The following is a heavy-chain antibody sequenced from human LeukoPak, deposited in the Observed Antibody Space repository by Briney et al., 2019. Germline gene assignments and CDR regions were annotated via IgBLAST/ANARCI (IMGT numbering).Heavy chain of an antibody. CDR2: IIPILGIA. Sequence: RVASVKVSCKASGGTFSSYAISWVRQAPGQGLEWMGRIIPILGIANCAQKFQGRVTITADKSTSTAYMELSSLRSEDTAVYYCATLSIETRNYYYYGMDVWGQGTTVTVSS. CDR1: GGTFSSYA. CDR3: ATLSIETRNYYYYGMDV. D-gene: IGHD5-24*01. V-gene: IGHV1-69*04. J-gene: IGHJ6*02.